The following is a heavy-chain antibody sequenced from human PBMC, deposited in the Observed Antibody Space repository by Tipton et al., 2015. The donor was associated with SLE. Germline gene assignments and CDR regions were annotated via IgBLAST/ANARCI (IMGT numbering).Heavy chain of an antibody. J-gene: IGHJ2*01. CDR2: INHSGST. CDR3: ATHRDGYNMFPHWNFDL. Sequence: TLSLTCAVYGGSFSGYQWSWIRQPPGKGLEWIGEINHSGSTNYNPSLKSRVTISVDTSKNQFSLKLSSVAAADTAVYYCATHRDGYNMFPHWNFDLWGRGTLVTVSS. D-gene: IGHD5-24*01. V-gene: IGHV4-34*01. CDR1: GGSFSGYQ.